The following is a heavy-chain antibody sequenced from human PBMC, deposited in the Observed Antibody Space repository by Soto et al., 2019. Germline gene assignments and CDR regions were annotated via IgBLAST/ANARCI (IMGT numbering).Heavy chain of an antibody. CDR3: ARKRPNAMVRGVIGWLDP. Sequence: PSETLSLTCAVYGGSFSGYYWSWIRQPPGKGLEWIGEINHSGSTNYNPSLKSRVTISVDTSKNQFSLKLSSVTAADTAVYYCARKRPNAMVRGVIGWLDPWGQGTLVTVSS. D-gene: IGHD3-10*01. CDR2: INHSGST. CDR1: GGSFSGYY. J-gene: IGHJ5*02. V-gene: IGHV4-34*01.